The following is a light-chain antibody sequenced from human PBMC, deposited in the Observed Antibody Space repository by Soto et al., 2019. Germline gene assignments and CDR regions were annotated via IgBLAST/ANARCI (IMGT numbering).Light chain of an antibody. V-gene: IGKV3-11*01. Sequence: EIVLTQSPGTLSLSPGERATLSCRASESVRSYLAWYQQKPGQAPRLLNYNASKRATGIPARFSGSGSGTDFTLTVSSLEPEDFAIYYCQQRSDWEFTFGPGTRVDIK. CDR1: ESVRSY. J-gene: IGKJ3*01. CDR3: QQRSDWEFT. CDR2: NAS.